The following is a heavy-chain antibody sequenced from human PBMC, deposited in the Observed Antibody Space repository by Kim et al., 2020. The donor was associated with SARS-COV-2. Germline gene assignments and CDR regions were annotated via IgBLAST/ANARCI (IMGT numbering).Heavy chain of an antibody. CDR1: GFTFSSYG. CDR3: AKAAGTAMVDYYYYYGMDV. J-gene: IGHJ6*02. CDR2: ISYDGSNK. D-gene: IGHD5-18*01. Sequence: GGSLRLSCAASGFTFSSYGMHWVRQAPGKGLEWVAVISYDGSNKYYADSVKGRFTISRDNSKNTLYLQMNSLRAEDTAVYYCAKAAGTAMVDYYYYYGMDVWGQGTTVTVSS. V-gene: IGHV3-30*18.